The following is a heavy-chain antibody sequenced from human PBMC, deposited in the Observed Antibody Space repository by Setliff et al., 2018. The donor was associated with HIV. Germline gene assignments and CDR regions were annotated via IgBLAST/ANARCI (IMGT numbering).Heavy chain of an antibody. D-gene: IGHD6-13*01. V-gene: IGHV4-34*01. J-gene: IGHJ1*01. CDR2: INHSGST. CDR3: ASRYSSLGHFQH. CDR1: GGSFSAYY. Sequence: SETLSLTCAVYGGSFSAYYWSWIRQPPGKGLEWIGEINHSGSTYSDSTNYNPSLKSRVTISLDTSKNQFSPKLRSVTAADAAVYYCASRYSSLGHFQHWGQGTLVTVPQ.